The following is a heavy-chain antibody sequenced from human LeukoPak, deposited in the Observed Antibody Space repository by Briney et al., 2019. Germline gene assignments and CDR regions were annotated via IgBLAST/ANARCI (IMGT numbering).Heavy chain of an antibody. CDR1: GFTFSSFE. CDR2: ISGSGGSA. D-gene: IGHD6-19*01. CDR3: AKTGYSSGWYRIWDY. J-gene: IGHJ4*02. Sequence: GGSLRLSCAASGFTFSSFEMSWVRQAPGKGLEWASAISGSGGSAYYADSVKGRFTISRDNSRNSLSLQMNSLRAEDTALYYCAKTGYSSGWYRIWDYWGQGTLVTVSS. V-gene: IGHV3-23*01.